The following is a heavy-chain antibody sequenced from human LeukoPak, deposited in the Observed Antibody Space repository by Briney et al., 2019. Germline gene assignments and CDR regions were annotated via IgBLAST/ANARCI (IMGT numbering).Heavy chain of an antibody. CDR2: IYYSGST. CDR3: ASLSSTYAFDI. Sequence: KPSETLSLTCTVSGGSISSGDYYWSWIRQPPGKGLEWIGYIYYSGSTYYNPSLKSRVTISVDTSKNQFSLKLSSVTAADTAVYYCASLSSTYAFDIWGQGTMVTVSS. D-gene: IGHD2-2*01. CDR1: GGSISSGDYY. J-gene: IGHJ3*02. V-gene: IGHV4-30-4*08.